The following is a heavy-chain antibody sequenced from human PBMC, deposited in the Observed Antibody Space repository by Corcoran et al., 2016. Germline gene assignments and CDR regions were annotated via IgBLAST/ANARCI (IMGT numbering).Heavy chain of an antibody. D-gene: IGHD3-16*01. CDR1: GYTFTSYG. V-gene: IGHV1-18*01. Sequence: QVQLVQSGAEVKKPGASVKVSCKASGYTFTSYGISWVRQAPGQGLEWMGWISTHNGNTNYAQNLQGRVTMTTDTSTSTAYMELRSLRSDDTAVYYWAARYGFSYYYGMDVWGQGTTVTVSS. CDR2: ISTHNGNT. J-gene: IGHJ6*02. CDR3: AARYGFSYYYGMDV.